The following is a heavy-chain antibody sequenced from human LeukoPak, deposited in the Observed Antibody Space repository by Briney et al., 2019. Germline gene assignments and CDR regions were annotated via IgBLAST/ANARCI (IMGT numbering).Heavy chain of an antibody. J-gene: IGHJ4*02. D-gene: IGHD5-18*01. CDR3: ARDSDTTMVTPSFGFDY. V-gene: IGHV3-33*01. Sequence: GGSLRLSCAASGFTFSSYGMHWVRQAPGKGLEWVAVIWYDGSNKYYVDSVKGRFTISRDNSKNTLYLQMNSLRAEDTALYYCARDSDTTMVTPSFGFDYWGPGSLVTVS. CDR1: GFTFSSYG. CDR2: IWYDGSNK.